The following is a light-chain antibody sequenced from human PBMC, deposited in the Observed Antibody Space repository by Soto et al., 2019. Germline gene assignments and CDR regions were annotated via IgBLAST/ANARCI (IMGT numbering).Light chain of an antibody. CDR1: SSDVGGYYF. J-gene: IGLJ2*01. CDR2: EVS. CDR3: SSYAGGSKL. Sequence: QSALTQPPSASGSPGQSVTISCTGTSSDVGGYYFVSWYQQYPGKAPKLLIYEVSKRPSGVPDRFSGSKSGNTASLTVSGLQAEDEADYYCSSYAGGSKLFGGGTKLTVL. V-gene: IGLV2-8*01.